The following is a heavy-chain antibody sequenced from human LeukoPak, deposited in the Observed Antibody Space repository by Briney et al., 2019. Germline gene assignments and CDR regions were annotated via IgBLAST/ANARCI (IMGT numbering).Heavy chain of an antibody. CDR2: INADSGDA. CDR1: GYIFTGFN. D-gene: IGHD3-22*01. V-gene: IGHV1-2*06. Sequence: ASVKVSCKASGYIFTGFNFLWVRQAPGQGLEWMGRINADSGDADLAQKFQGRITMTRDTSVSTTYMELTGLISDDTAIYYCARQADYLDNSGHYYVGGLNPWGRGTLVTVSS. J-gene: IGHJ5*02. CDR3: ARQADYLDNSGHYYVGGLNP.